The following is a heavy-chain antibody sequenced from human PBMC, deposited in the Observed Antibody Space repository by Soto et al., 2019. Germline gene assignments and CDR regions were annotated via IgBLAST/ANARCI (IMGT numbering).Heavy chain of an antibody. CDR3: ARDYYYDSSGYTRTYQN. CDR2: IYYSGST. CDR1: GGSISSGGYY. J-gene: IGHJ4*02. Sequence: SETLSLTCTVSGGSISSGGYYWSWIRQHPGKGLEWIGYIYYSGSTYYNPSLKSRVTISVDTSKNQFSLKLSSVTAADTAVYYCARDYYYDSSGYTRTYQNWGQGTVVTVYS. V-gene: IGHV4-31*03. D-gene: IGHD3-22*01.